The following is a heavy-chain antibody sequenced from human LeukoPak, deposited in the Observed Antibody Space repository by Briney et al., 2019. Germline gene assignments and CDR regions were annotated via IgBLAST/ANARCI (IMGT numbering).Heavy chain of an antibody. V-gene: IGHV4-39*07. D-gene: IGHD3-10*01. J-gene: IGHJ4*02. CDR3: AREGYYGSGSYYEN. CDR1: GGSISSSSYY. CDR2: IHYSGST. Sequence: PSETLSLTCTVSGGSISSSSYYWGWIRQPPGQGLEWIGTIHYSGSTNYNPSLKSRVTMSVDTSKNQFSLRLSSVTAADTAVYYCAREGYYGSGSYYENWGQGTLVTVSS.